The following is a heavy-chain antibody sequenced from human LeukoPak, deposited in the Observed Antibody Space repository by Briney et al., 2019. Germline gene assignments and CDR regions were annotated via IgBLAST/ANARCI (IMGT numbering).Heavy chain of an antibody. Sequence: GGSLRLSCAASGFTFSDYYMSWIRQAPGKGLEWVSYISGSGSTVYYAASVRGRFTISRDNGKNSLFLQMNSLRAEDTAVYYCARDRGNSDPGDWFDSWGQGTLVTVSS. J-gene: IGHJ5*01. CDR2: ISGSGSTV. V-gene: IGHV3-11*01. D-gene: IGHD4-23*01. CDR1: GFTFSDYY. CDR3: ARDRGNSDPGDWFDS.